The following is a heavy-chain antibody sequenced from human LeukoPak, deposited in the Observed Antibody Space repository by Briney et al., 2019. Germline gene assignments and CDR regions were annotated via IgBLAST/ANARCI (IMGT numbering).Heavy chain of an antibody. Sequence: SETLSHTCTVSGGSISSYYWSWIRQPAGKGLEWIGRIYTSGSTNYNPSLKSRVTMSVDTSKNQFSLKLSSVTAADTAVYCCARDGYQLLSYYYYYYMDVWGKRTTVTVSS. D-gene: IGHD2-2*01. CDR2: IYTSGST. CDR1: GGSISSYY. J-gene: IGHJ6*03. V-gene: IGHV4-4*07. CDR3: ARDGYQLLSYYYYYYMDV.